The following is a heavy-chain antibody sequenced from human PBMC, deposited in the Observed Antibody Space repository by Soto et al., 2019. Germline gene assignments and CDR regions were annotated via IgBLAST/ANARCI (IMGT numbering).Heavy chain of an antibody. V-gene: IGHV4-38-2*01. D-gene: IGHD3-22*01. CDR1: GYSISSGYY. CDR3: ARAFFYQGSDSRGYSFDAFDF. CDR2: IYHGGST. J-gene: IGHJ3*01. Sequence: SETLSLTCAVSGYSISSGYYWGWLRQPPGKGLEWIGSIYHGGSTYYNPSLNSRVTLSIDMTNNHVSLILNSVTAADTAVYYCARAFFYQGSDSRGYSFDAFDFWGPGTLVTVS.